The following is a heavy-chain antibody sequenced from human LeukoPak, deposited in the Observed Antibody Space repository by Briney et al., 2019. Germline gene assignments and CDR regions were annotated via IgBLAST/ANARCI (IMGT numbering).Heavy chain of an antibody. Sequence: GGSLRLSCAASGFTFSNYAMSWVRQAPGKGLEWVSSISGSGGITYYADSVKGRFTISRDNSKNTLFLQMNSLRAEDTAVYYCAKDRQSSGWNCDHWGQGTLVTVSS. V-gene: IGHV3-23*01. CDR2: ISGSGGIT. CDR1: GFTFSNYA. D-gene: IGHD6-19*01. J-gene: IGHJ4*02. CDR3: AKDRQSSGWNCDH.